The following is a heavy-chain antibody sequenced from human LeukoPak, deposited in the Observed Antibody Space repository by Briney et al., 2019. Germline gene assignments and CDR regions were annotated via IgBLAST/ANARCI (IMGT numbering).Heavy chain of an antibody. J-gene: IGHJ4*02. CDR2: IYYSGST. V-gene: IGHV4-59*08. D-gene: IGHD4-17*01. Sequence: SETLSLTCTASGGSISLYYWSWIRQPPGRGLEWIGNIYYSGSTNYNPSLKSRVTISVDTSKNQLSLKLTSVTAADTAVYYCARTDYGDYRYYFDYWGQGTLVTVSS. CDR1: GGSISLYY. CDR3: ARTDYGDYRYYFDY.